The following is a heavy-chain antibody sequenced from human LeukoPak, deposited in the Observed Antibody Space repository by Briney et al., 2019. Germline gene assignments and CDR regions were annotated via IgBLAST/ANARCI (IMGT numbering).Heavy chain of an antibody. CDR3: ATITYFDYIWGRFVS. CDR1: GFTFSSYA. J-gene: IGHJ4*02. CDR2: IIDSGDIT. V-gene: IGHV3-23*01. Sequence: GGSLRLSCEASGFTFSSYAMSWVRQAPGKGLEWVSGIIDSGDITYYANSVKGRFTISGDNSKNTLYLQMNSLRVEDTAVYYCATITYFDYIWGRFVSWGQGTLVTVSS. D-gene: IGHD3-16*01.